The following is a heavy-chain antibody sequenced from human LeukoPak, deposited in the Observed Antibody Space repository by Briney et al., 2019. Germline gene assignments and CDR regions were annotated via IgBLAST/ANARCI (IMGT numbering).Heavy chain of an antibody. J-gene: IGHJ4*02. CDR2: ISGSSSYI. Sequence: PGGSLRLSCAASGFTFSSHTMTWVRQTPGKGLEWVSSISGSSSYIFYADSVKGRITISRDNAKNSLYLQMNSLRAEDTAVYYCARYYYDSSPLIAYWGQGTQVTVSS. CDR1: GFTFSSHT. D-gene: IGHD3-22*01. V-gene: IGHV3-21*01. CDR3: ARYYYDSSPLIAY.